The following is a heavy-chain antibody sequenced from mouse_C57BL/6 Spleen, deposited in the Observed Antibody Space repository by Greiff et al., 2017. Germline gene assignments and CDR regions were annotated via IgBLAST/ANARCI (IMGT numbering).Heavy chain of an antibody. CDR1: GFTFSSYA. CDR3: TRGTGTGFDY. V-gene: IGHV5-9-1*02. D-gene: IGHD4-1*01. Sequence: EVMLVESGEGLVKPGGSLKLSCAASGFTFSSYAMSWVRHTPEKRLVWVVCISSGGDYVYYADTVKGRFTISSDNARNTLYLQMSSLKSEDTAMYYCTRGTGTGFDYWGQGTTLTVSS. J-gene: IGHJ2*01. CDR2: ISSGGDYV.